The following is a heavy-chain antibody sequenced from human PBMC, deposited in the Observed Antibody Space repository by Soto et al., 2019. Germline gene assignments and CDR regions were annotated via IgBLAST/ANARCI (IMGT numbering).Heavy chain of an antibody. J-gene: IGHJ4*02. Sequence: PGGSLRLSCAASGFTFSTYTMNWVRQAPGKGLEWVSSISSSSTYIYYADSVKGRFTISRDNSKNTLYLQMNSLRAEDTAVYYCAKDRPVEPAGAFDYWGQGTLVTV. CDR2: ISSSSTYI. CDR1: GFTFSTYT. CDR3: AKDRPVEPAGAFDY. D-gene: IGHD2-2*01. V-gene: IGHV3-21*04.